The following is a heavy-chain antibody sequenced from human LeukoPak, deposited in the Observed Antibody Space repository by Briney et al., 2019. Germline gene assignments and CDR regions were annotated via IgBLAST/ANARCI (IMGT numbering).Heavy chain of an antibody. CDR1: GFTFSAYS. CDR2: ISGSSSAI. D-gene: IGHD5-24*01. J-gene: IGHJ5*02. CDR3: VRDRTLGVRDGFILA. V-gene: IGHV3-48*01. Sequence: PGGSLRLSCAASGFTFSAYSMIWVRQAPGKGLEWLSYISGSSSAIYYADSVQGRFTISRDNAKNSLSLQMSSLRVEDTAVYYCVRDRTLGVRDGFILAWGQGTLVTVSS.